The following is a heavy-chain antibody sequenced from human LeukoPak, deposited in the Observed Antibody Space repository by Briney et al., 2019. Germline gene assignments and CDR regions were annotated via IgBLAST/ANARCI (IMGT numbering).Heavy chain of an antibody. D-gene: IGHD4-23*01. CDR1: GYTFTSYG. V-gene: IGHV1-18*01. J-gene: IGHJ4*02. Sequence: ASVKVSCKASGYTFTSYGISWVRQAPGQGLEWMGWISAYNGNTNYAQKIQGRVTMTTDTSTSTAYMELRSLRSDDTAVYYCARGRTTVVTPGRANFDYWGQGTLVTVSS. CDR3: ARGRTTVVTPGRANFDY. CDR2: ISAYNGNT.